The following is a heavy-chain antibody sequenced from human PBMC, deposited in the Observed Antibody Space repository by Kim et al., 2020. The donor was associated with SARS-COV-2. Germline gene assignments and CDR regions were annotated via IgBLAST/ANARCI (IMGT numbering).Heavy chain of an antibody. CDR1: GFTFSGSA. CDR3: TRGYSSSWYLGFDY. J-gene: IGHJ4*02. D-gene: IGHD6-13*01. Sequence: GGSLRLSCAASGFTFSGSAMHWVRQASGKGLEWVGRIRSKANSYATAYAASVKGRFTISRDDSKNTAYLQMNSLKTEDTAVYYCTRGYSSSWYLGFDYWGQGTLVTVSS. V-gene: IGHV3-73*01. CDR2: IRSKANSYAT.